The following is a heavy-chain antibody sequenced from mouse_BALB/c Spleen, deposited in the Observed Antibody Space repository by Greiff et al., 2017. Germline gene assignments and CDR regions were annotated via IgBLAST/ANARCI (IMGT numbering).Heavy chain of an antibody. V-gene: IGHV2-2*02. Sequence: QVQLKQSGPGLVQPSQSLSITCTVSGFSLTSYGVHWVRQSPGKGLEWLGVIWSGGSTDYNAAFISRLSISKDNSKSQVFFKMNSLQANDTAIYYCARNLDGYYGGAMDYWGQGTSVTVSS. J-gene: IGHJ4*01. CDR1: GFSLTSYG. D-gene: IGHD2-3*01. CDR3: ARNLDGYYGGAMDY. CDR2: IWSGGST.